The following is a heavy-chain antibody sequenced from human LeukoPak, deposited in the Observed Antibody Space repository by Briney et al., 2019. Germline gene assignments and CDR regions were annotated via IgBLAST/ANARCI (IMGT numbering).Heavy chain of an antibody. Sequence: GVSLRLSCTASRFTFSIYSMNWVRQSPGKGLECVSSISSSSSYIYYADSVKGRFTISRDNSKNTLYLQMNSPRAEDTAVYYCAKDLHPYYYYMDVWGKGTTVTISS. CDR1: RFTFSIYS. CDR2: ISSSSSYI. CDR3: AKDLHPYYYYMDV. J-gene: IGHJ6*03. V-gene: IGHV3-21*01.